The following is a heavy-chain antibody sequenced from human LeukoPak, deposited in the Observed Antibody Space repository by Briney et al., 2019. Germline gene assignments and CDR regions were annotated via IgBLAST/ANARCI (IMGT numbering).Heavy chain of an antibody. CDR2: IYPGDSDT. V-gene: IGHV5-51*01. D-gene: IGHD2-21*02. CDR3: ARGGDYSTISVEAY. Sequence: KVGESLRTSCKVSGNSFTNYWIGWVRQMPGKGLEWMGIIYPGDSDTRYSPSFQGQVTISADKSINTAYLQWSSLKASDTAMYYCARGGDYSTISVEAYGGQGTLVTVSS. CDR1: GNSFTNYW. J-gene: IGHJ4*02.